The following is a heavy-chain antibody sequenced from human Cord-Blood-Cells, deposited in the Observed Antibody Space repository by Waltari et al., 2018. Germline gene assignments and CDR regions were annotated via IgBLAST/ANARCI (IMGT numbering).Heavy chain of an antibody. J-gene: IGHJ4*02. CDR3: ARDGDYSSSSFDY. V-gene: IGHV1-69*06. CDR2: IMPIFGTA. CDR1: GGTLRSYA. Sequence: QVQLVQSGAEVKKPGSSVKVSCKACGGTLRSYAISWVRQAPGQGLGWMGWIMPIFGTANDAQKDQGRVTITADKSTSTAYMELSSLRSEYTAVYYCARDGDYSSSSFDYWGQGTLVTVSS. D-gene: IGHD6-6*01.